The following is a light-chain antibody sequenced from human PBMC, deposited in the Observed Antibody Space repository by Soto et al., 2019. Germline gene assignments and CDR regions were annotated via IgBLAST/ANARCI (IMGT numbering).Light chain of an antibody. CDR2: AAS. CDR1: QSITYY. J-gene: IGKJ2*01. Sequence: QMTQSPSSLSASVGDRVTITCRASQSITYYLNWYQQKPGKAPKLLIFAASTLQSGVPPRFSGSGSGTDFTLTISSLQPEDFATYYCQQSYKTPPYTFGQGTKLEIK. CDR3: QQSYKTPPYT. V-gene: IGKV1-39*01.